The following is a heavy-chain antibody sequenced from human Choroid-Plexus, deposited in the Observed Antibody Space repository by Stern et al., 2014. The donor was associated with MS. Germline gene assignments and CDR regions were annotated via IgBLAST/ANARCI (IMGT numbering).Heavy chain of an antibody. J-gene: IGHJ5*02. CDR3: ASHAEPLRYCTESGGQCYSTHPYSWFDA. CDR2: RLYSGTT. V-gene: IGHV4-39*02. Sequence: QMQLQESGPGLVKPSETLSLTCTVSGGSIGSSNYFWGWIRQPPGKALEWIASRLYSGTTSYKPSLKGRVHIAGDTPSNHFTLRLASVPASDTAVYYCASHAEPLRYCTESGGQCYSTHPYSWFDAWGLGTLVTVSS. CDR1: GGSIGSSNYF. D-gene: IGHD2-8*02.